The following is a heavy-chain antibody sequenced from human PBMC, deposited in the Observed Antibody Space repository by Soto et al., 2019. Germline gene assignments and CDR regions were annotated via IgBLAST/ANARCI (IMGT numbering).Heavy chain of an antibody. CDR2: ISSSNSYI. CDR1: GFTFISDS. V-gene: IGHV3-21*01. J-gene: IGHJ5*02. D-gene: IGHD1-26*01. CDR3: ARSGSIVGATSRWFDP. Sequence: GGSLRLSCAASGFTFISDSMNWVRQAPGKGLEWVSSISSSNSYIYYADSVKGRFTISRDNAKNSLYLQMNSLRAEDTAVYYCARSGSIVGATSRWFDPWGQGTLVTVSS.